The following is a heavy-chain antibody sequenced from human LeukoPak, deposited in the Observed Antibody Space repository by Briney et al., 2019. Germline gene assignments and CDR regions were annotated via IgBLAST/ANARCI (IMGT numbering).Heavy chain of an antibody. CDR3: ARALGYCSGGSCYAHP. Sequence: SETLSLTCAVYGGSFSGYYWSWIRQPPGKGLEWNGEINHSGSTNYNPSLKSRVTISVDTSKNQFSLKLSSVTAADTAVYYCARALGYCSGGSCYAHPWGQGTLVTVSS. CDR1: GGSFSGYY. J-gene: IGHJ5*02. CDR2: INHSGST. V-gene: IGHV4-34*01. D-gene: IGHD2-15*01.